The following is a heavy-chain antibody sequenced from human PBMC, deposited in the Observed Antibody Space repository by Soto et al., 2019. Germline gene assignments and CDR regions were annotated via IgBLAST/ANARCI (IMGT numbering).Heavy chain of an antibody. Sequence: VQLVESGGGVVQPGRSLRLSCAASGFTFSSYAMHWVRQAPGKGLEWVAVISYDGSNKYYADSVKGRFTISRDNSKNTLYLQMNSLRAEDTAVYYCARDRLFDYWGQGTLVTVSS. CDR1: GFTFSSYA. CDR2: ISYDGSNK. CDR3: ARDRLFDY. D-gene: IGHD3-16*01. J-gene: IGHJ4*02. V-gene: IGHV3-30-3*01.